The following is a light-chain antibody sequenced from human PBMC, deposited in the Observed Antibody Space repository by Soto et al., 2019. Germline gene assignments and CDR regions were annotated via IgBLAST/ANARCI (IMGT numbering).Light chain of an antibody. Sequence: QSVLTQPPSVSGAPGQRVTISCTGSSSNIGAGHDVHWYQQLPGTAPKLLIYGNSNRPSGVPDRLSGSKSGTSASLAITGLQAEDEADYYCQSYDSSLSGYVFGTGTKLTVL. CDR3: QSYDSSLSGYV. CDR1: SSNIGAGHD. J-gene: IGLJ1*01. V-gene: IGLV1-40*01. CDR2: GNS.